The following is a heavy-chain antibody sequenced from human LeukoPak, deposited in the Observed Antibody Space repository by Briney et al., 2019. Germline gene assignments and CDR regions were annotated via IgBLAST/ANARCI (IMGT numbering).Heavy chain of an antibody. CDR1: GYTFTGYY. CDR3: AREVKQQLVCPASGFDY. V-gene: IGHV1-2*02. J-gene: IGHJ4*02. D-gene: IGHD6-13*01. Sequence: ASVKVSCKASGYTFTGYYMHWVRQAPGQGLEWMGWINPNSGGTNYAQKFQGRVTMTRDTSISTAYMELSRLRSDDTAVYYCAREVKQQLVCPASGFDYWGQGTLVTVSS. CDR2: INPNSGGT.